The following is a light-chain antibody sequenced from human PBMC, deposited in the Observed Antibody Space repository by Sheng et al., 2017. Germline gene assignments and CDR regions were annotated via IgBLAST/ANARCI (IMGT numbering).Light chain of an antibody. J-gene: IGKJ2*01. CDR2: AAS. CDR3: QQTYSFPYT. V-gene: IGKV1-39*01. Sequence: DIQMTQSPSSLSASVGDRVTITCRASQNIRTYVNWYHQKPGNAPKLMIYAASNLQSGVPSRFSGSGSGTDFTLTISSLQPEDSATYFCQQTYSFPYTFGPGTKLDMK. CDR1: QNIRTY.